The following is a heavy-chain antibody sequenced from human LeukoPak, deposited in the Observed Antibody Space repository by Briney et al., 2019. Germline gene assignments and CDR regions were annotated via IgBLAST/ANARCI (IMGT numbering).Heavy chain of an antibody. CDR2: ISAYNGNT. CDR3: ARDRDLIDCSGGNCHNYYYYYYMDV. Sequence: ASVKVSCKASGYTFTSYGISWVRQAPGQGLEWMGWISAYNGNTNYAQKFQGRVTMTTDTSTSTAYMELRSLRSDDTAVYYCARDRDLIDCSGGNCHNYYYYYYMDVWGKGTTVTVSS. CDR1: GYTFTSYG. D-gene: IGHD2-15*01. V-gene: IGHV1-18*01. J-gene: IGHJ6*03.